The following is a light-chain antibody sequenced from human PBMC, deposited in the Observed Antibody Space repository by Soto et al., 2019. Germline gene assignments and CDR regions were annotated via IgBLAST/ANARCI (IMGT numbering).Light chain of an antibody. CDR2: DAS. J-gene: IGKJ1*01. CDR1: QSIRSW. CDR3: QQYDSFSKT. Sequence: DIQMTQSPSTLSASVGDRVTITCRASQSIRSWLAWYQQKPGKAPQLLTYDASNLESGVPSRFSGSGSGTEFTLTISSLQPDDFATYYCQQYDSFSKTFGRGTKVDIK. V-gene: IGKV1-5*01.